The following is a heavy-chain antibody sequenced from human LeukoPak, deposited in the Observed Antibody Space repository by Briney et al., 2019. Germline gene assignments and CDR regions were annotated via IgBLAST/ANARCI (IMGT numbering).Heavy chain of an antibody. D-gene: IGHD5-24*01. CDR2: ISWNGVTL. J-gene: IGHJ3*02. CDR3: VKDRRDCYFGYAFDI. CDR1: GFTFNDYA. V-gene: IGHV3-9*03. Sequence: PGGSLRLSCAASGFTFNDYAMYWVRQAPGKGLEGVPSISWNGVTLGYADSVKGRFTISRDNARNSLHLQMNSLRAEDMALYYCVKDRRDCYFGYAFDIWGQGTMVTVSS.